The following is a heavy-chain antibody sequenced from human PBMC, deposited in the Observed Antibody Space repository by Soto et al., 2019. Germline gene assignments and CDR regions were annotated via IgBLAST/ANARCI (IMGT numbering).Heavy chain of an antibody. CDR3: ARLGSSGWYQGSYFDY. V-gene: IGHV4-39*01. CDR2: IKSSGST. D-gene: IGHD6-19*01. CDR1: GGSITRNDHY. Sequence: QLQLQESGPGLVRPSETLSLICTVSGGSITRNDHYWGWIRQSPGKGLEWIGDIKSSGSTNYNLSLKSRVSMSVATSKKQFTLKMNSVTAADTAVYYCARLGSSGWYQGSYFDYWGQGTLVTVSS. J-gene: IGHJ4*02.